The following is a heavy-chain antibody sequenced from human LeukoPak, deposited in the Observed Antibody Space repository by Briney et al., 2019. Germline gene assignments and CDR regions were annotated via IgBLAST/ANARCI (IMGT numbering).Heavy chain of an antibody. CDR3: AKDRPIFKD. V-gene: IGHV3-23*01. CDR2: ISGSGGAT. CDR1: GFTFSSSA. J-gene: IGHJ4*02. Sequence: PGGSLRLSCAGSGFTFSSSAMSWVRQAPGRGLEWVSTISGSGGATYYADSVKGRFTISSDNSKNTLYLQMNSLRAEDTAVYYCAKDRPIFKDWGQGTQVTVSS.